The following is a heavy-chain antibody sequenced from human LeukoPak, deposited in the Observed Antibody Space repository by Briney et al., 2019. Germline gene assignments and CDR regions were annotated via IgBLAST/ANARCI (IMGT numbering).Heavy chain of an antibody. CDR2: IWYDGSNK. Sequence: GGSLRPSCAASGFTFSSYGMHWVRQAPGKGLEWVAVIWYDGSNKYYADSVKGRFTISRDNSKNTLYLQMNSLRAEDTAVYYCAREGRSSSWYYYGMDVWGQGTTVTVSS. V-gene: IGHV3-33*01. J-gene: IGHJ6*02. CDR3: AREGRSSSWYYYGMDV. D-gene: IGHD6-13*01. CDR1: GFTFSSYG.